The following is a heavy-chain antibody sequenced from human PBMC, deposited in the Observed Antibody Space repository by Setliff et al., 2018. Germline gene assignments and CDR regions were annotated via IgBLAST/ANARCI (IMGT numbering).Heavy chain of an antibody. V-gene: IGHV4-59*01. CDR3: ARLSWNGLRYYGLDV. J-gene: IGHJ6*02. D-gene: IGHD3-3*01. CDR1: GVSISSYY. Sequence: SETLSLTCNVSGVSISSYYWSWIRQPPGKGLESIGYIQKSGGTNYNPALKSRVTISVDTSTNQFSLKLRSVTAADTAVYYCARLSWNGLRYYGLDVWGQGTTVTISS. CDR2: IQKSGGT.